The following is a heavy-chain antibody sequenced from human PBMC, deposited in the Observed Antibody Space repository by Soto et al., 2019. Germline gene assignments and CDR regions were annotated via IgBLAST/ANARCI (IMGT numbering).Heavy chain of an antibody. D-gene: IGHD2-15*01. V-gene: IGHV2-5*02. CDR1: VFSLSTSGVG. Sequence: QITLKESGPTLVKPTQTLTLTCTFSVFSLSTSGVGVGWIRQPPVNALEWLALIYWDDDKRYSPSLKSRLTITKDTSKNQVVLTMTNMDPVDTATYYCAHALFTVGGDGFDPWGQGTLVTVSS. CDR3: AHALFTVGGDGFDP. CDR2: IYWDDDK. J-gene: IGHJ5*02.